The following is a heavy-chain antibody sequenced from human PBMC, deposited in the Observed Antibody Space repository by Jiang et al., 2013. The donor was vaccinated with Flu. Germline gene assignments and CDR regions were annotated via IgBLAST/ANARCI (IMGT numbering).Heavy chain of an antibody. V-gene: IGHV4-34*01. CDR1: GGSFSGYY. J-gene: IGHJ4*02. Sequence: LLKPSETLSLTCAVYGGSFSGYYWSWIRQPPGKGLEWIGEINHSGSTNYNPSLKSRVTISVDTSKNQFSLKLSSVTAADTAVYYCARADPCSGGSCYLDYWGQGTLVTVSS. CDR3: ARADPCSGGSCYLDY. D-gene: IGHD2-15*01. CDR2: INHSGST.